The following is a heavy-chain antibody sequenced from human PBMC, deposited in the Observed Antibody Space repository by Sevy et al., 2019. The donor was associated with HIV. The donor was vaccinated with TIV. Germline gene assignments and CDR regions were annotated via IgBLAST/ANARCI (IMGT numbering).Heavy chain of an antibody. Sequence: GGSLRLSCAASGFTFSPYWMTWVRQAPGKGLEWVANIRPDGSDKYYVDSVKGRFTTSRDNDKNSLYLQMNSLRADDTAMYYCARGVGFDCWGQGALVTVSS. CDR1: GFTFSPYW. D-gene: IGHD1-26*01. CDR3: ARGVGFDC. CDR2: IRPDGSDK. V-gene: IGHV3-7*01. J-gene: IGHJ4*02.